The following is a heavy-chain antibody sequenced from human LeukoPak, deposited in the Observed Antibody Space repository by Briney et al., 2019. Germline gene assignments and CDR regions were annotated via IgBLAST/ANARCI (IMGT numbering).Heavy chain of an antibody. V-gene: IGHV3-9*01. Sequence: GGSLRLSCAASGFTFDDYAMHWVRQAPGKGLEWGSGISWNSGSIGYADSVKGRFTISRDNAKNSLYLQMNSLRAEDTALYYCAKVAPAAPYYYYYMDVWGKGTTVTVSS. CDR3: AKVAPAAPYYYYYMDV. J-gene: IGHJ6*03. CDR1: GFTFDDYA. CDR2: ISWNSGSI.